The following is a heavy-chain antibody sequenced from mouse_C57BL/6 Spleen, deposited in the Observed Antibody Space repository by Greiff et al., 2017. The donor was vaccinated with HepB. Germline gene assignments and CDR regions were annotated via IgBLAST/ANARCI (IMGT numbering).Heavy chain of an antibody. J-gene: IGHJ3*01. D-gene: IGHD1-1*01. Sequence: QVQLQQPGAELVMPGASVKLSCKASGYTFTSYWMHWVKQRPGQGLEWIGEIDPSDIYTNYNQKFKGKSTLTVDKASSTAYMQLSSLTSEDSAVYYCASSYYGSSYGFAYWGQGTLVTVSA. CDR1: GYTFTSYW. CDR3: ASSYYGSSYGFAY. V-gene: IGHV1-69*01. CDR2: IDPSDIYT.